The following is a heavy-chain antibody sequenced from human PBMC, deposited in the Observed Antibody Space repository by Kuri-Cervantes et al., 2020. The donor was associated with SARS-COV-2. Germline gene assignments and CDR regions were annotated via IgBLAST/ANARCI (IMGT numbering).Heavy chain of an antibody. CDR2: IYYSGST. V-gene: IGHV4-39*07. CDR1: GGSISSSNYF. Sequence: SETLSLTCTVSGGSISSSNYFWGWIRQPPGKGLEWIGSIYYSGSTYYNPSLKSRVTISVDTSKNQFSLKLSSVTAADTAVYYCARGRIPWQQLAHYYYYGMDVWGQGTTVTVSS. CDR3: ARGRIPWQQLAHYYYYGMDV. D-gene: IGHD6-13*01. J-gene: IGHJ6*02.